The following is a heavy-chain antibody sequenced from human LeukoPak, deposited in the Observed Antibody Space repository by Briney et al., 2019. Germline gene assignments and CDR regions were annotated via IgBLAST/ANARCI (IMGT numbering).Heavy chain of an antibody. CDR2: MNPNSGNT. CDR1: GYTFTSYD. CDR3: ARGLYSLDILTGYYHPPDY. D-gene: IGHD3-9*01. V-gene: IGHV1-8*01. Sequence: ASVKVSCKASGYTFTSYDINWVRQATGQGLEWMGWMNPNSGNTGYAQKFQGRVTMTRNTSISTAYMELSSLRSEDTAVYYCARGLYSLDILTGYYHPPDYWGQGTLVTVSS. J-gene: IGHJ4*02.